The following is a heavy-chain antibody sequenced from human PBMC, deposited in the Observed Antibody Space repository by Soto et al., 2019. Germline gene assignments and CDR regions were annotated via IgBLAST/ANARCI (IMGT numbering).Heavy chain of an antibody. CDR2: ISNDGSDK. D-gene: IGHD3-3*01. CDR1: GLTFSNYG. V-gene: IGHV3-30*18. CDR3: AKDPQYYDFWSGYSDY. J-gene: IGHJ4*02. Sequence: GGSLRLSCAASGLTFSNYGMHWVRQAPGKGLEWVAVISNDGSDKYYADSVKGRFTISRENSNNTLYLQMNSLRAEDTAVYYCAKDPQYYDFWSGYSDYWGQGTLVTVSS.